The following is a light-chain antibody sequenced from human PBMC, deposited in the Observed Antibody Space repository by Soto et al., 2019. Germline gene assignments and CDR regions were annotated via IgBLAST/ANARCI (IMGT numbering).Light chain of an antibody. Sequence: EIVLTQSPGTLSLSPGERATLSCRASQSVSSSYLAWYQQKPGQAPRLLIYGASSRATGIPDRFSGSGSGTDFTLTISRLEHEAFAVYYCQQYGSSPPTFGQGTKVEIK. CDR2: GAS. CDR1: QSVSSSY. V-gene: IGKV3-20*01. J-gene: IGKJ1*01. CDR3: QQYGSSPPT.